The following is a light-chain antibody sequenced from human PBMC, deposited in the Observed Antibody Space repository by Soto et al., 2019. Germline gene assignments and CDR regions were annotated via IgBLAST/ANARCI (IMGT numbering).Light chain of an antibody. Sequence: EIVLTQSPGTLSLSPGERATLSCRASQSVSSSFLAWYQQKPGQAPRLLFYAASRRATGIPDRFSGSGSGTDFTLTISRLEPEDFAVYYCQQYGSSVFSFGPGTKVDIK. CDR1: QSVSSSF. CDR3: QQYGSSVFS. CDR2: AAS. V-gene: IGKV3-20*01. J-gene: IGKJ3*01.